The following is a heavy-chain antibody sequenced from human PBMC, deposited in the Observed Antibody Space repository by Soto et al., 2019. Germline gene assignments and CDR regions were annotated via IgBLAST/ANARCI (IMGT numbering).Heavy chain of an antibody. Sequence: SETLSLTCAGSGYSIARGYYWAWIWQSPGKGLEWIGSIYHAGSVYYIPSLNSRVAVSLDTTKNRFSRKLTSVTAADTAVYYCARTCYYYGMDVVGQGTTVTVSS. J-gene: IGHJ6*02. V-gene: IGHV4-38-2*01. CDR3: ARTCYYYGMDV. CDR2: IYHAGSV. CDR1: GYSIARGYY.